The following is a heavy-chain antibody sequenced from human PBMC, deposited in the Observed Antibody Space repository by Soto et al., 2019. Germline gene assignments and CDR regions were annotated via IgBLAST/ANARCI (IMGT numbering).Heavy chain of an antibody. Sequence: PSETLSLTCTVSGGSISSYYWSWIRQPPGKGLEWIGYIYYSGSTNYNPSLKSRVTISVDTSKNQFSLKLSSVTAADTAVFYCARVPGVAAAGYYYYYGMDVWGQGTTVTVSS. CDR1: GGSISSYY. D-gene: IGHD6-13*01. J-gene: IGHJ6*02. CDR3: ARVPGVAAAGYYYYYGMDV. V-gene: IGHV4-59*01. CDR2: IYYSGST.